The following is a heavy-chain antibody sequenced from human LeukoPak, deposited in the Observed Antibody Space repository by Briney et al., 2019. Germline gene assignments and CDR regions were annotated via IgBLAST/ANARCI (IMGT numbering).Heavy chain of an antibody. J-gene: IGHJ4*02. Sequence: KPSETLSLTCTVSGISITTYYWSWIRQPRGKGLEWIGLIHYSGSTTYNPSLKSRVTISIDTSKNQFSLHLSSVTAADTAVYYCARDIREVGDRHYFDYWGRGALVTVTS. D-gene: IGHD1-26*01. CDR2: IHYSGST. CDR3: ARDIREVGDRHYFDY. CDR1: GISITTYY. V-gene: IGHV4-59*01.